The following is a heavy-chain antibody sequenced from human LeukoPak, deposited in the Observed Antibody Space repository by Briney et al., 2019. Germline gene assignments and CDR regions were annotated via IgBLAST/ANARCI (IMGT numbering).Heavy chain of an antibody. CDR2: ISSSGSTI. D-gene: IGHD2-8*02. Sequence: GGSLRLSCAASGFTFSDYYMSWIRQAPGKGLEWVSYISSSGSTIYYADSVKGRFTISRDNAKNSLYLQMNSLRAEDTAIYYCATYRQVLLPFESWGQGTLVTVSS. V-gene: IGHV3-11*01. CDR1: GFTFSDYY. J-gene: IGHJ4*02. CDR3: ATYRQVLLPFES.